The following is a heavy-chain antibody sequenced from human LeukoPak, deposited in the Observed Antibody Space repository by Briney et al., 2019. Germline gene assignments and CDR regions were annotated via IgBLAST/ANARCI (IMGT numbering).Heavy chain of an antibody. V-gene: IGHV4-61*08. Sequence: SETLSLTCTVSGGSISSGGYYWSWIRQPPGKGLEWIGYIYYSGSTNYNPSLKSRVTISVDTSKNQFSLKLSSVTAADTAVYYCARDPPYYYDSSGYHPHAFDIWGQGTMVTVSS. CDR2: IYYSGST. CDR1: GGSISSGGYY. J-gene: IGHJ3*02. CDR3: ARDPPYYYDSSGYHPHAFDI. D-gene: IGHD3-22*01.